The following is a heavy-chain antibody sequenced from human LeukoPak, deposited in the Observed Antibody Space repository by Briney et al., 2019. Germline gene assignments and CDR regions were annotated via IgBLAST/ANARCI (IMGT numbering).Heavy chain of an antibody. V-gene: IGHV4-30-4*01. CDR2: IYYSGST. D-gene: IGHD4-11*01. Sequence: SETLSLTCTVSGGSLSSGDYYWRWIRPPPGKGLEWIGCIYYSGSTYNNPSLKSRVTISVDTSKNQFSLKLSSVTAADTAVYYCASAVTLYNWFDPWGQGTLVTVSS. J-gene: IGHJ5*02. CDR1: GGSLSSGDYY. CDR3: ASAVTLYNWFDP.